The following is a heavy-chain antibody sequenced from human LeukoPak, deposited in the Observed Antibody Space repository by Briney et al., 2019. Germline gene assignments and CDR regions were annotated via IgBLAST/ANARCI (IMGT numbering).Heavy chain of an antibody. D-gene: IGHD6-6*01. Sequence: SETLSLTCAVYGGSFSGYYWSWIRQPPGKGLEWIGEINHSGSTNYNPSLKSRVTISVDTSKNQFSLKLSSVIAADTAVYYCARGLKSIIAARRGDLKDYWGQGTLVTVSS. CDR2: INHSGST. J-gene: IGHJ4*02. CDR3: ARGLKSIIAARRGDLKDY. CDR1: GGSFSGYY. V-gene: IGHV4-34*01.